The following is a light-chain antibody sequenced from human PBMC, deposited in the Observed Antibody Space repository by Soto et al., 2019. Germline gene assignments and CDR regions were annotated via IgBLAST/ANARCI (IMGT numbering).Light chain of an antibody. Sequence: DIVLSQSRCTQSLSPGERCSLLWMASKSVSSSYLAWYPHKPGQAPRLLIYGASSRATGIPHRFSGSGSGADFPLTISRLEPEDFGVYYCHPYGISPPVTFRHGTRLDIK. CDR1: KSVSSSY. J-gene: IGKJ5*01. CDR3: HPYGISPPVT. CDR2: GAS. V-gene: IGKV3-20*01.